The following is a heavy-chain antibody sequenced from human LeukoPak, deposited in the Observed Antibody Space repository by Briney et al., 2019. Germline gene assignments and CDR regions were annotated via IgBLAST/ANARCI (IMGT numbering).Heavy chain of an antibody. D-gene: IGHD2-15*01. V-gene: IGHV3-53*01. J-gene: IGHJ5*02. CDR2: IYSGGST. CDR1: GFTVSSNY. CDR3: ATQHRYCSGGSCYSNWFDP. Sequence: PGGSLRLSCAASGFTVSSNYMSWVRQAPGKGLEWVSVIYSGGSTYYADSVKGRFTISRDNSENTLYLQMNSLRAEDTAVYYCATQHRYCSGGSCYSNWFDPWGQGTLVTVSS.